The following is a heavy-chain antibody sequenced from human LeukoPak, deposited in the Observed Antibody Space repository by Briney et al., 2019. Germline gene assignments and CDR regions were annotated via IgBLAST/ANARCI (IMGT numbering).Heavy chain of an antibody. CDR1: GYTLTELS. CDR2: FDPEDGET. D-gene: IGHD3-3*01. J-gene: IGHJ6*02. V-gene: IGHV1-24*01. CDR3: ARETGSGYYSWYYYYGMDV. Sequence: ASVKVSCKVSGYTLTELSMHWVRQAPGKGLEWMGGFDPEDGETIYAQKFQGRVTMTEDTSTDTAYMELRSLRSDDTAVYYCARETGSGYYSWYYYYGMDVWGQGTTVTVSS.